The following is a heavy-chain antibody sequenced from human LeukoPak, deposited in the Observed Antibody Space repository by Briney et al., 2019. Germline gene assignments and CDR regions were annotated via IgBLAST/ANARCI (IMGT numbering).Heavy chain of an antibody. CDR3: ARKDYSWFDP. CDR1: GGSFSGYY. V-gene: IGHV4-34*01. Sequence: SETLSLTCAVYGGSFSGYYWNCIRQPPGKGLEWIGEINHGGDTNYNPSLKSRVTISVDTSKKQFSLKVRSVTAAETAVYYCARKDYSWFDPWGQGTLVTVSS. J-gene: IGHJ5*02. D-gene: IGHD3/OR15-3a*01. CDR2: INHGGDT.